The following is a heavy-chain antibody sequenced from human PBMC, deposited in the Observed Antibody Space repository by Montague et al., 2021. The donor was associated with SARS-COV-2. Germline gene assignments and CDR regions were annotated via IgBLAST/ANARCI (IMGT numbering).Heavy chain of an antibody. CDR2: IINNGGTT. CDR1: GFTFSSYA. CDR3: ARAPMVRGVSPPQIALDI. V-gene: IGHV3-64*01. Sequence: SLRLSCAASGFTFSSYAMHWVRQAPRKGLEYVSGIINNGGTTYYANSVKGRFTISRDNSENTLYLQMGSLRGEDMAVYYCARAPMVRGVSPPQIALDIWGRGTMVTVSS. J-gene: IGHJ3*02. D-gene: IGHD3-10*01.